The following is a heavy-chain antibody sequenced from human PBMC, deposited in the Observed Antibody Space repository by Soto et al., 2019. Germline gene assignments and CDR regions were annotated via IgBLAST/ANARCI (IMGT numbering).Heavy chain of an antibody. D-gene: IGHD5-18*01. J-gene: IGHJ4*02. V-gene: IGHV3-21*01. Sequence: GGSLRLSCAASGFTFSSYSMNWVRQAPGKGLEWVSSISSSSSYIYYADSVKGRFTISRDNAKNSLYLQMNSLRAEDTAVYYCARDERGSYVFDYWGQGTLVTVSS. CDR1: GFTFSSYS. CDR3: ARDERGSYVFDY. CDR2: ISSSSSYI.